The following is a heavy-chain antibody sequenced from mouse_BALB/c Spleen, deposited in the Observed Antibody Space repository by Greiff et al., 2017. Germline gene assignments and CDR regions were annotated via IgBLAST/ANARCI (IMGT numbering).Heavy chain of an antibody. CDR1: GYSFTSYY. D-gene: IGHD1-1*01. Sequence: VQLQQSGPELMKPGASVKISCKASGYSFTSYYMHWVKQSHGKSLEWIGYIDPFNGGTSYNQKFKGKATLTVDKSSSTAYMHLSSLTSEDSAVYYGARKDYGSSYYFDYWGQGTTLTVSS. V-gene: IGHV1S135*01. J-gene: IGHJ2*01. CDR2: IDPFNGGT. CDR3: ARKDYGSSYYFDY.